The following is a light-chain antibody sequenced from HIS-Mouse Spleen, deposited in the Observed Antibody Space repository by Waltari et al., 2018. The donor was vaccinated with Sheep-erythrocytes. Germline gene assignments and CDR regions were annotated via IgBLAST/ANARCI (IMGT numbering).Light chain of an antibody. CDR1: SSNIGAGYD. CDR3: SSYAGSNNWV. Sequence: QSVLTQPPSVSGAPGQRVTISCTGSSSNIGAGYDVHWYQQLPGTAPKLLIHGNSNRPAGVPDRFSGSKSGTSASLTVSGLQAEDEADYYCSSYAGSNNWVFGGGTKLTVL. J-gene: IGLJ3*02. CDR2: GNS. V-gene: IGLV1-40*01.